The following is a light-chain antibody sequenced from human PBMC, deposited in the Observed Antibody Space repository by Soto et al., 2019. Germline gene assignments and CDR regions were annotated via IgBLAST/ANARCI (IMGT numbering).Light chain of an antibody. Sequence: EIVMTQSPATLSVSPGQRATLSCRASQGISTNLAWYQQKPGQAPRLLIYGASTRATGIPSRFSGSGSGTEFTLTISSRQSDDFAVYYCQQYSNWPPWTFGQGTKVDFK. J-gene: IGKJ1*01. CDR1: QGISTN. CDR2: GAS. V-gene: IGKV3D-15*01. CDR3: QQYSNWPPWT.